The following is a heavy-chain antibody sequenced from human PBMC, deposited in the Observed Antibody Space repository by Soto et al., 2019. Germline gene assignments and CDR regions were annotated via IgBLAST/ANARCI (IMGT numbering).Heavy chain of an antibody. Sequence: QVQLVQSGAEVKKPGASVKVSYKASGYTFTSYDINWVRQATGQGLEYLGWMNPNSGNTAYVQKFQGRVTMTWDTSITTAYSELSSLRSEDTAVYFWARGIKYGAYSRWFDPWGQGTLVTVSS. CDR2: MNPNSGNT. D-gene: IGHD4-17*01. V-gene: IGHV1-8*01. CDR3: ARGIKYGAYSRWFDP. CDR1: GYTFTSYD. J-gene: IGHJ5*02.